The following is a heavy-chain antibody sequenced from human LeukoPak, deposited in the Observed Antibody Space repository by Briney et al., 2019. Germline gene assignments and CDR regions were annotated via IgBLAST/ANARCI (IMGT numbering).Heavy chain of an antibody. D-gene: IGHD1-1*01. CDR3: AHSVGWKIGFDAFDI. Sequence: SGPTLVKPTQTLTLTCTFSGFSLSTRGVGVGWIRQPPGKALEWLAVIYWDDDKRYSPSLKSRLTITKDTSKNQVVLTMTNMDPVDTATYYCAHSVGWKIGFDAFDIWGQGTMVTVSS. CDR1: GFSLSTRGVG. CDR2: IYWDDDK. V-gene: IGHV2-5*02. J-gene: IGHJ3*02.